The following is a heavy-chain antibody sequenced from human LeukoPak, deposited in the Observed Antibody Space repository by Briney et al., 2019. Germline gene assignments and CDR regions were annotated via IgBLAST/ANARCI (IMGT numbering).Heavy chain of an antibody. CDR2: INHSGST. D-gene: IGHD3-10*01. Sequence: SETLSLTCAVYGGSFSGYYWSWIRQPPGKGLEWIGEINHSGSTNYNPSLKSRVTISVDTSKNQFSLKLSSVTAADTAVYYCARDLGRRGVSLDYWGQGTLVTVSS. J-gene: IGHJ4*02. CDR3: ARDLGRRGVSLDY. V-gene: IGHV4-34*01. CDR1: GGSFSGYY.